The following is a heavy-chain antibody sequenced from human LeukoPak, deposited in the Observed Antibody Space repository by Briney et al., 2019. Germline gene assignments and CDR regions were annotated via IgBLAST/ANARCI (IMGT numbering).Heavy chain of an antibody. J-gene: IGHJ4*02. Sequence: SETLSLTCTVSGGSISSSGYYWGWIRQPPGKGLEWIGSIYHSGSTYYNPSLKSRVTISVDTSKNQFSLKLSSVTAADTAVYYCAREGSTVSYFDYWGQGTLVTVSS. CDR1: GGSISSSGYY. CDR2: IYHSGST. D-gene: IGHD4-17*01. CDR3: AREGSTVSYFDY. V-gene: IGHV4-39*07.